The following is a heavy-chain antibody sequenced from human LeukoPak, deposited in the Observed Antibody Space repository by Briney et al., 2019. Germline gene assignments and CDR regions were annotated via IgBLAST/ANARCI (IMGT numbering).Heavy chain of an antibody. J-gene: IGHJ5*02. Sequence: GGSLRLSCAASGFTFSDYYMSWIRQAPGKGLEWVSYISSSGSTIYYADSVKGRSTISRDNAKNSLYLQMNSLRAEDTAVYYCARAILSYGDYVPGWFDPWGQGTLVTVSS. V-gene: IGHV3-11*01. CDR1: GFTFSDYY. CDR2: ISSSGSTI. CDR3: ARAILSYGDYVPGWFDP. D-gene: IGHD4-17*01.